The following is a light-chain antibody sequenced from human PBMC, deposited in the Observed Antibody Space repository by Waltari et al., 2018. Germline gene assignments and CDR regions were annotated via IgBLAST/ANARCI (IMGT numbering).Light chain of an antibody. J-gene: IGKJ4*01. CDR1: QNLHKY. CDR2: EAS. CDR3: QQRSNWPPRT. V-gene: IGKV3-11*01. Sequence: VVLTQSPPSLSSSPGERVTLSCRASQNLHKYLAWYQQKPGQAPRLLIYEASNRATGIPDRFSGSGSGTDFTLTIDSLEPEDFAVYFCQQRSNWPPRTFGGGTKVEIK.